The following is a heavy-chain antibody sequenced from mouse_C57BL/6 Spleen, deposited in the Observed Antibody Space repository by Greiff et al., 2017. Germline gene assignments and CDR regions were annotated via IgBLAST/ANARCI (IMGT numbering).Heavy chain of an antibody. CDR2: ISSGGDYI. CDR1: GFTFSSYA. J-gene: IGHJ3*01. Sequence: EVPLVESGEGLVKPGGSLKLSCAASGFTFSSYAMSWVRQTPEKRLEWVASISSGGDYIYYADTVKGRFTISRDNARNTLYLQMSSLKSEDTAMYYCTRARVTSWFAYWGQGTLVTVSA. V-gene: IGHV5-9-1*02. CDR3: TRARVTSWFAY. D-gene: IGHD2-2*01.